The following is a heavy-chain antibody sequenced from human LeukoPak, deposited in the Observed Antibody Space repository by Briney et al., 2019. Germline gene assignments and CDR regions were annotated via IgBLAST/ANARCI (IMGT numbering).Heavy chain of an antibody. CDR1: GFTFSNYP. V-gene: IGHV3-30*04. CDR2: ISYDGSNK. D-gene: IGHD1-26*01. Sequence: GGSLRLSCAASGFTFSNYPMHWVRQAPGKGLEWVALISYDGSNKYYADSVKGRFTISRDNSKNTLYLQMNSLRAEDTAVYYCARGSGSYLYYFDSWGQGILVTVSS. J-gene: IGHJ4*02. CDR3: ARGSGSYLYYFDS.